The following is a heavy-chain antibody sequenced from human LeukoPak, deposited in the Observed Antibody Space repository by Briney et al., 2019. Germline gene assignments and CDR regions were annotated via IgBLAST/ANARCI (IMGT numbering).Heavy chain of an antibody. Sequence: GGSLRLSCAASGFTFSSYWMSWVRQAPGKGLEWVANIKQDGSEKFYVDSVKGRFTISRDNAKNSLCLQMNSLRAEDTAVYYCARDRHHDYGDYPPDFDYWGQGTLVTVSS. D-gene: IGHD4-17*01. CDR3: ARDRHHDYGDYPPDFDY. CDR1: GFTFSSYW. CDR2: IKQDGSEK. V-gene: IGHV3-7*03. J-gene: IGHJ4*02.